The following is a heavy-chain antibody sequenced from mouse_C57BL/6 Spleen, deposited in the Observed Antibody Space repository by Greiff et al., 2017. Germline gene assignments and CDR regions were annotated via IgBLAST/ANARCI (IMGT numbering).Heavy chain of an antibody. Sequence: QVQLKQPGAELVKPGASVKMSCKASGYTFTSYWITWVKQRPGQGLEWIGDIYPGSGSTNYNEKFKSKATLTVDTSSSTAYMQLSSLTSEDSAVYYCARGGVNWDDAMDYWGQGTSVTVSS. J-gene: IGHJ4*01. CDR2: IYPGSGST. V-gene: IGHV1-55*01. CDR1: GYTFTSYW. D-gene: IGHD4-1*02. CDR3: ARGGVNWDDAMDY.